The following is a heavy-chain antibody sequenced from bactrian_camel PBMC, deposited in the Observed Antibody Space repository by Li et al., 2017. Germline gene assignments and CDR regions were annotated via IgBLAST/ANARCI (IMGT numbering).Heavy chain of an antibody. D-gene: IGHD1*01. Sequence: HVQLVESGGGSVQAGGSLRLACSASGDTYSSYMMTRYCLVWFRQAPGKPREGVAAIDGDGSVTYADSVKGRFTISRDNAKNTVYLQMNSLKPEDTAMYYCAARGPYCYAKLSVRDFTYWGQGTQVTVS. CDR3: AARGPYCYAKLSVRDFTY. V-gene: IGHV3S26*01. CDR1: GDTYSSYM. J-gene: IGHJ6*01. CDR2: IDGDGSV.